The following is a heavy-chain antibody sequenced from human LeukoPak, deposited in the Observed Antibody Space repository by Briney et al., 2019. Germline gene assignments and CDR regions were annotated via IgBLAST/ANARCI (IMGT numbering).Heavy chain of an antibody. CDR3: ARDPYSGSYGGYYHYYMDV. CDR2: ITSSGSYM. J-gene: IGHJ6*03. V-gene: IGHV3-21*01. CDR1: GFSFSSYN. D-gene: IGHD1-26*01. Sequence: TSGGSLRLSCAASGFSFSSYNMNWARQAPGKGPEGVSSITSSGSYMFYADSVKGRFTLSRDNAANSLYLQMNSLRVEDTAVYFCARDPYSGSYGGYYHYYMDVWGKGTTVTVSS.